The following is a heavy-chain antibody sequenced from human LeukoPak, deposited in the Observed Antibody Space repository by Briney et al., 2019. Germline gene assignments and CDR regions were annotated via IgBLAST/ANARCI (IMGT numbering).Heavy chain of an antibody. Sequence: SETLSPTCTVSGGSISSSSYYWGWIRQPPGKGLEWIGSIYYSGSTYYNPSLKSRVTISVDTSKNQFSLKLSSVTAADTAVYYCASPVMVRGTMGAFDIWGQGTMVTVSS. J-gene: IGHJ3*02. CDR3: ASPVMVRGTMGAFDI. D-gene: IGHD3-10*01. CDR1: GGSISSSSYY. V-gene: IGHV4-39*07. CDR2: IYYSGST.